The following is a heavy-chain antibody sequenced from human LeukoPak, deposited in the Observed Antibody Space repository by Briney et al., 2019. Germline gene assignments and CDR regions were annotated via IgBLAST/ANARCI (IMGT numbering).Heavy chain of an antibody. J-gene: IGHJ4*02. CDR2: ISSSSSYI. D-gene: IGHD3-3*01. CDR1: GFTFSSYS. CDR3: ARVKDYDFWSGYYTEHAYFDY. Sequence: GGSLRLSCAGSGFTFSSYSMKWVRQAPGKGLEWVSSISSSSSYIYYADSVKGRFTISRDNAKNSLYLQMNSLRAEDTAVYYCARVKDYDFWSGYYTEHAYFDYWGQGTLVTVSS. V-gene: IGHV3-21*01.